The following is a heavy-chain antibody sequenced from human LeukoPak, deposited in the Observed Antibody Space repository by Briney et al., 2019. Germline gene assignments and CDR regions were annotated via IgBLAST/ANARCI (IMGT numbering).Heavy chain of an antibody. J-gene: IGHJ4*02. Sequence: PGGSLRLSCAASGFAFSAYWMHWVRQAPGKGLEWVARINEDATTISYADSVKGRFIISRDNTKKSLYLQMNNLSAEDTAVYYCVRDLVFVWTPGDDFDSWGQGTLVTVSS. CDR2: INEDATTI. V-gene: IGHV3-74*01. D-gene: IGHD3-16*01. CDR3: VRDLVFVWTPGDDFDS. CDR1: GFAFSAYW.